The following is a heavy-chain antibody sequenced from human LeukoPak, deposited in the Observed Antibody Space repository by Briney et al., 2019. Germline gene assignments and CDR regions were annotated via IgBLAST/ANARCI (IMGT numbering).Heavy chain of an antibody. CDR1: GFTFSSYS. CDR3: ARGLDY. J-gene: IGHJ4*02. CDR2: ISSSSNDI. V-gene: IGHV3-21*01. Sequence: GGSLRLSCAASGFTFSSYSMNWVRQAPGKGLEWVSSISSSSNDIYYADSVKGRFTISRDNAKNSLYLQMNSLRAEDTAVYYCARGLDYWGQGTLVTVSS.